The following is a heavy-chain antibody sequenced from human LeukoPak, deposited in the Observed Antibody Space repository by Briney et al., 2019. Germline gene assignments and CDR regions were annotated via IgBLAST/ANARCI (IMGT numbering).Heavy chain of an antibody. Sequence: PGGALRLSCAASGFTVSTNYMSWVRQAPGKGLEWVSVISSGGSTDYADSVKGRFTISRDNSKNTLYLQMNSLRAEDTAVYYCARDRGRIGVVVAATSHFDYWGQGALVTVSS. J-gene: IGHJ4*02. V-gene: IGHV3-53*05. CDR3: ARDRGRIGVVVAATSHFDY. CDR1: GFTVSTNY. D-gene: IGHD2-15*01. CDR2: ISSGGST.